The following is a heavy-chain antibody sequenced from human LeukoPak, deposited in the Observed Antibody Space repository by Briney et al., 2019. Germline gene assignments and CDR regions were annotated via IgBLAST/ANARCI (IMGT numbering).Heavy chain of an antibody. D-gene: IGHD2-21*02. CDR2: ISYDGSNK. CDR1: GFTFSSYA. J-gene: IGHJ4*02. Sequence: QPGRSPRLSCAASGFTFSSYAVHWVRQAPGKGLEWVSFISYDGSNKYYADSVKGRFTISRDNSKNTLYLQMNSLRAEDTAVYNCARGGREYCGGDCFPPDYFDYWGQGTLVTVSS. V-gene: IGHV3-30-3*01. CDR3: ARGGREYCGGDCFPPDYFDY.